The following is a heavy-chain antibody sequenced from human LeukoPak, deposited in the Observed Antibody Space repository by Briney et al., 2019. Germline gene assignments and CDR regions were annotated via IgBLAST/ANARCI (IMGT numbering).Heavy chain of an antibody. CDR2: IQPDGSEQ. CDR1: GFTFSRNW. Sequence: GGSLRLSCVASGFTFSRNWMSWVRQAPGKGLEWVGNIQPDGSEQYPVDSVKGRFTISRDNSKNTLYLQMNSLRAEDTAVYYCARDRWYSGSYYFDYWGQGTLVTVSS. D-gene: IGHD1-26*01. J-gene: IGHJ4*02. CDR3: ARDRWYSGSYYFDY. V-gene: IGHV3-7*01.